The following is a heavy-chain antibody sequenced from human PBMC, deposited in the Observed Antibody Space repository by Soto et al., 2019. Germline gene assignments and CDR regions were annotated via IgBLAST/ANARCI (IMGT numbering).Heavy chain of an antibody. CDR1: GFTVSSNY. J-gene: IGHJ3*02. V-gene: IGHV3-66*01. CDR3: ARGDNWNDGGFFGDAFDI. CDR2: IYSGGST. Sequence: GGSLRLSCAASGFTVSSNYMSWVRQAPGKGLEWVSVIYSGGSTYYADSVKGRFTISRDNSKNTLYLQMNSLRAEDTAVYYCARGDNWNDGGFFGDAFDIWGQGTMVTVSS. D-gene: IGHD1-20*01.